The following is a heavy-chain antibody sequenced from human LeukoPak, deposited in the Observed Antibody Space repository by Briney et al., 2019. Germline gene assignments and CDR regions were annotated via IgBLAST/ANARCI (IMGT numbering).Heavy chain of an antibody. V-gene: IGHV3-21*01. D-gene: IGHD2-15*01. CDR1: GFTFSSYS. CDR2: ISSSSSYI. J-gene: IGHJ4*02. Sequence: TGGSLRLSCAASGFTFSSYSMNWVRQAPGKGLEWVSSISSSSSYIYYADSVKGRFTISRDNAKNSLYLQMNSLRAEDTAVYYCARDNRVAATPHFDYRGQGTLVTVSS. CDR3: ARDNRVAATPHFDY.